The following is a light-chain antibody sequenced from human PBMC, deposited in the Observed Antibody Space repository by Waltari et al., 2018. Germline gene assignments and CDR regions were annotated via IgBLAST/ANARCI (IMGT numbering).Light chain of an antibody. J-gene: IGKJ3*01. CDR1: QSITTA. V-gene: IGKV1-39*01. CDR2: AAS. Sequence: DIQMAQSPSSLSASVVATVTITCRASQSITTALNWYQQRQGQAPRLLIYAASSLPGGVPSRFSGSGSGTDFTLTINGLQPEDFATYYCQDSYSTLSFVFGPGTRVDVK. CDR3: QDSYSTLSFV.